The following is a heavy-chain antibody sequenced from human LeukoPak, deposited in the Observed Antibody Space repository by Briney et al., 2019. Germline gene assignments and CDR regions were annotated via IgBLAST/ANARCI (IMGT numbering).Heavy chain of an antibody. Sequence: PSETLSLTCAVSGGSISSSNWWSWVRQPPGKGLEWIGEIYHSGSTNYNPSLKSRVTILSDTSKTQFTLKLTSVTAADTAVYYCARSPSGYRFDSWGQGTLVTVSS. D-gene: IGHD3-22*01. CDR1: GGSISSSNW. CDR3: ARSPSGYRFDS. V-gene: IGHV4-4*02. CDR2: IYHSGST. J-gene: IGHJ4*02.